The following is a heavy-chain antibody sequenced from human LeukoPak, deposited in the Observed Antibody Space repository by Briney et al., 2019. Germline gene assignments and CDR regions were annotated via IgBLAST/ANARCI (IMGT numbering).Heavy chain of an antibody. J-gene: IGHJ4*02. D-gene: IGHD3-3*01. CDR2: ISAYNGNT. Sequence: ASVKVSRKASGGTFSSYAISWVRQAPGQGLEWMGWISAYNGNTNYAQKLRGRVTMTTDTSTSTAYMELRSLRSDDTAVYYCAREPAYYDFWSGYQHGYYFDYWGQGTLVTVSS. CDR3: AREPAYYDFWSGYQHGYYFDY. CDR1: GGTFSSYA. V-gene: IGHV1-18*01.